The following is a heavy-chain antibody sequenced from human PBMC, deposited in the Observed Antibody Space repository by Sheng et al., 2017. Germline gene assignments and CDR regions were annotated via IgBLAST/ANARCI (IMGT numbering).Heavy chain of an antibody. Sequence: EVQLVESGGGLVKPGGSLRLSCAASGFTFSSYSMNWVRQAPGKGLEWVSSISSSSSYIYYADSVKGRFTISRDNAKNSLYLQMNSLRAEDTAVYYCARDRSSSSTYNWFDPWGQGTLVTVSS. D-gene: IGHD6-6*01. J-gene: IGHJ5*02. V-gene: IGHV3-21*01. CDR3: ARDRSSSSTYNWFDP. CDR2: ISSSSSYI. CDR1: GFTFSSYS.